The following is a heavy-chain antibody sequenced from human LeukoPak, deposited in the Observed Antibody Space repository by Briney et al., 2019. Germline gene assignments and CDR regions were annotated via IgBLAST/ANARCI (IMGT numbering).Heavy chain of an antibody. Sequence: GGSLRLSCAASGLTFSNYWMHWVRQAPGKGLVWVSRINSDGSSTSYADSVKSRFTISRDNAKNTLYLQMNSLRAEDTAVYYCARGTTTWYKDPFGDWGQGTLVTVSS. CDR3: ARGTTTWYKDPFGD. D-gene: IGHD1-1*01. CDR1: GLTFSNYW. CDR2: INSDGSST. V-gene: IGHV3-74*01. J-gene: IGHJ4*02.